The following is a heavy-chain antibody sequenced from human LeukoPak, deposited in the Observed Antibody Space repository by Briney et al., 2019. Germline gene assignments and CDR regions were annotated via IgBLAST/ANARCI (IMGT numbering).Heavy chain of an antibody. V-gene: IGHV3-23*01. Sequence: GGSLRLSCAASGFTFSSYAMSWVRQAPGKGLEWVSRISGSGESTYYADSVKGRFNISRDNSKNTLYLQMSSLRAEDTAVYYSYGDPTLSFDPWGQGTLVTVSS. J-gene: IGHJ5*02. CDR1: GFTFSSYA. CDR3: YGDPTLSFDP. D-gene: IGHD4-17*01. CDR2: ISGSGEST.